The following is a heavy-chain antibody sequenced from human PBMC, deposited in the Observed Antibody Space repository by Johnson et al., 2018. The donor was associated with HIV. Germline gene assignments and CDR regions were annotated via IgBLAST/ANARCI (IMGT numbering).Heavy chain of an antibody. CDR2: ISYDGSNK. V-gene: IGHV3-30*04. D-gene: IGHD6-6*01. CDR3: ASLPIAARPPTDAFDI. CDR1: GFTFSSYA. Sequence: VQLMESRGGVVQPGRSLRLSCAASGFTFSSYAMHWVRQAPGKGLEWVAVISYDGSNKYYADSVKGRFTISRDNSKNTLYLQMNSLRAEDTAVYYCASLPIAARPPTDAFDIWGQGTMVTVSS. J-gene: IGHJ3*02.